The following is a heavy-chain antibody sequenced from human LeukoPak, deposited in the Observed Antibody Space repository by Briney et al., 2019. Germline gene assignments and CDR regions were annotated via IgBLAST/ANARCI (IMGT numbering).Heavy chain of an antibody. D-gene: IGHD3-22*01. CDR2: ISAYNGNT. Sequence: ASVKDSCKASGYTFTSYGISRVRQAPGQGLEWMGWISAYNGNTNYAQKLQGRVTMTTDTSTSTAYMELRSLRSDDTAVYYCARGANYYDSSGYDWFDPWGQGTLVTVSS. J-gene: IGHJ5*02. CDR1: GYTFTSYG. CDR3: ARGANYYDSSGYDWFDP. V-gene: IGHV1-18*01.